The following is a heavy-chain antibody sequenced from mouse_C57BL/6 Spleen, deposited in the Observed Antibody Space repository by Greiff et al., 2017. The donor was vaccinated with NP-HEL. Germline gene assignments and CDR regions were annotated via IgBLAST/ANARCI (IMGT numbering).Heavy chain of an antibody. CDR1: GFTFSDYG. V-gene: IGHV5-17*01. Sequence: EVKLEESGGGLVKPGGSLKLSCAASGFTFSDYGMHWVRQAPEKGLEWVAYISSGSSTIYYADTVKGRFTISRDNAKNTLFLQMTSLRSEDTPMYYCARSYYINGAMDYGGQETSVTASP. D-gene: IGHD2-5*01. J-gene: IGHJ4*01. CDR2: ISSGSSTI. CDR3: ARSYYINGAMDY.